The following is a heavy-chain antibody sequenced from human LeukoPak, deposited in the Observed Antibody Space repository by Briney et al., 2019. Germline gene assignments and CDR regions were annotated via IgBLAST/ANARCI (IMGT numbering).Heavy chain of an antibody. J-gene: IGHJ6*02. CDR2: ISYDGSNK. Sequence: GGSLRLSCAACGVTFSSYAMHWVRQAPGKGLEWVALISYDGSNKYYADSVKGRFTISRDNSKDTLYLQMNSPRAEDTAVYYCARGAPIWYNDILTGYYREGLDVWGQGTTVTVSS. V-gene: IGHV3-30*04. CDR3: ARGAPIWYNDILTGYYREGLDV. D-gene: IGHD3-9*01. CDR1: GVTFSSYA.